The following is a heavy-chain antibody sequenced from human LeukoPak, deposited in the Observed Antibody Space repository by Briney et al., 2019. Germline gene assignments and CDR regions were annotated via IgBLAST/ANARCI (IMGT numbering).Heavy chain of an antibody. CDR2: MNPNSGNT. CDR3: ARANSGWYSF. D-gene: IGHD6-19*01. J-gene: IGHJ4*02. CDR1: GYTFTSYD. V-gene: IGHV1-8*02. Sequence: ASVKVSCKASGYTFTSYDINWVRQATGQGPEWMGWMNPNSGNTGYAQKLQGRVTMTTDTSTSTAYMELRSLRSDDTAVYYCARANSGWYSFWGQGTLVTVSS.